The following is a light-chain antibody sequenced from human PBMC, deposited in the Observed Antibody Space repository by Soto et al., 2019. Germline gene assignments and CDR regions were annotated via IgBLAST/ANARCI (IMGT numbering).Light chain of an antibody. CDR3: SSYTTSGTLV. V-gene: IGLV2-18*02. CDR2: EVI. CDR1: SSDVGSFNR. J-gene: IGLJ3*02. Sequence: QSALTQPPSVSGSPGQSVTISCAGTSSDVGSFNRVSWYQQPPGTAPRLMIYEVIYRPSRVPDRFAGSKSGNTASLTISGLQAEDEVDYYCSSYTTSGTLVFGGGTKLTVL.